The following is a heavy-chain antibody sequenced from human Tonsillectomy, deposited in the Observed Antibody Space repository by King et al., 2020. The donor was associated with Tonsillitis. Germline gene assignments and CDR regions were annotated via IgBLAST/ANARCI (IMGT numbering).Heavy chain of an antibody. CDR3: TNDKTEHGAFDI. D-gene: IGHD3-22*01. CDR1: GSTFSDAW. Sequence: VQLVESGGGLAKPGGSLTLSCVVSGSTFSDAWMRDAWLSWVRQAPGKGLELIGRIKSKGGGGTTDYAAPVKGRFTISSDDSRNTIFLQMNSLKTEDTARYDCTNDKTEHGAFDIWGQGTMVTVSS. V-gene: IGHV3-15*01. CDR2: IKSKGGGGTT. J-gene: IGHJ3*02.